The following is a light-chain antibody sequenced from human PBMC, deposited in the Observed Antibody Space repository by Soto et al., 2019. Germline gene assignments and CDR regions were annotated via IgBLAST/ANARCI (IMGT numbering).Light chain of an antibody. V-gene: IGKV3D-15*01. CDR2: DIF. J-gene: IGKJ4*01. CDR1: QSVGSD. Sequence: AALCRSGGESATLSCRARQSVGSDLAWYQQKPGQAPRLVIYDIFTRATGVPTRISGSGSGTEFTLTCSSLKSEDFAVYYCQQYTSWLLTFGGGTKVDIK. CDR3: QQYTSWLLT.